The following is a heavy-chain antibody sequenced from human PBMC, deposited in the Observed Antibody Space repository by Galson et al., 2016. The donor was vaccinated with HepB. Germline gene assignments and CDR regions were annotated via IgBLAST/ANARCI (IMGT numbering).Heavy chain of an antibody. CDR1: DGSISSSSYC. J-gene: IGHJ3*02. D-gene: IGHD1-1*01. CDR3: AKVEYPDGFDI. CDR2: MYYSGST. Sequence: ETLSLTCTVSDGSISSSSYCWGWIRQPPGKGLEWIGSMYYSGSTYYNPSLKSRVTISVDTSKNQFSLNLISVTAADTAVYYCAKVEYPDGFDIWGQGAMVTVSS. V-gene: IGHV4-39*07.